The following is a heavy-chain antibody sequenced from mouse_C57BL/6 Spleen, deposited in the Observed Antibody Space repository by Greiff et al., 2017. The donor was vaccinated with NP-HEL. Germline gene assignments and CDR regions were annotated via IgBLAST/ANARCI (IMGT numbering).Heavy chain of an antibody. V-gene: IGHV5-4*01. CDR1: GFTFSSYA. CDR3: ARESYFDY. Sequence: DVQLQESGGGLVKPGGSLKLSCAASGFTFSSYAMSWVRQTPEKRLEWVATISDGGSYTYYPDNVKGRFTISRDNAKNNLYLQMSHLKSEDTAMYYCARESYFDYWGQGTTLTVSS. CDR2: ISDGGSYT. J-gene: IGHJ2*01.